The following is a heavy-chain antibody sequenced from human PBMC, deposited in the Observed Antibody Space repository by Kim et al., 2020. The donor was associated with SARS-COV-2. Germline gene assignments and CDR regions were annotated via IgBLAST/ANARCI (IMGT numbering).Heavy chain of an antibody. CDR3: ARDWEAASGTWWFDP. J-gene: IGHJ5*02. CDR2: INAGNGNT. D-gene: IGHD1-1*01. Sequence: ASVKVSCKASGYTFTSYAMHWVRQAPGQRLEWMGWINAGNGNTRYSQKFQGRVTITRDTSASTAYMELSSLRSEDTAVYYFARDWEAASGTWWFDPWGQGTLVTVSS. CDR1: GYTFTSYA. V-gene: IGHV1-3*01.